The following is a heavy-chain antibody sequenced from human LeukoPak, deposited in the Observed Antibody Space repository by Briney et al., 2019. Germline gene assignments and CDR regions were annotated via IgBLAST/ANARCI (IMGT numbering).Heavy chain of an antibody. CDR1: GGSISSYY. D-gene: IGHD4-11*01. Sequence: SETLSLTCRVSGGSISSYYWSWIRQPPGKGLEWIGYVDHTGSTKFNPSLNGRVSISRDTSNNFFSLRLRSVTAADTAVYFCARGRVSSSTWYSTYYYFFYMDFWGKGTTVTVSS. CDR2: VDHTGST. J-gene: IGHJ6*03. CDR3: ARGRVSSSTWYSTYYYFFYMDF. V-gene: IGHV4-59*01.